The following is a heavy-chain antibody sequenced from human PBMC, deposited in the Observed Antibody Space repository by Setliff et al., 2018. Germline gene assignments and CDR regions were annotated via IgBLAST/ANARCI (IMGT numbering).Heavy chain of an antibody. V-gene: IGHV3-11*04. D-gene: IGHD6-19*01. CDR1: GFSFSDNY. Sequence: PGGSLRLSCAASGFSFSDNYMSWIRQAPGKGLEWVAYISSSGISIDYADSVKGRFIISRDNAKNSLSLQMNSLRVEDTAVYYCARYSSGWFFDYWGQGTPVTVSS. J-gene: IGHJ4*02. CDR2: ISSSGISI. CDR3: ARYSSGWFFDY.